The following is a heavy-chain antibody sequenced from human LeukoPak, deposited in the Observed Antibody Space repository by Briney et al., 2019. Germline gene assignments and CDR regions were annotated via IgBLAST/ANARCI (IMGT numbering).Heavy chain of an antibody. Sequence: SETLSLTCTVSGGSISSSSYYWGWIRQPPGKGLEWIGSIYYSGSTYYNPSLKSRVTISVDTSKNQFSLKLSSVTAADTAVYYCARDSGYSSSWYGYRRAPVYYFDYWGQGTLVTVSS. CDR2: IYYSGST. D-gene: IGHD6-13*01. V-gene: IGHV4-39*07. CDR3: ARDSGYSSSWYGYRRAPVYYFDY. J-gene: IGHJ4*02. CDR1: GGSISSSSYY.